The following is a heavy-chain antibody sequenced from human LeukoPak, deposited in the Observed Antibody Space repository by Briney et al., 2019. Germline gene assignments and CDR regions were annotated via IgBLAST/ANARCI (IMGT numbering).Heavy chain of an antibody. Sequence: SETLSLTCTVSGGSISSYYWSWIRQPPGKGLEWIGYIYYSGSTNYNPSLKSRVTISVDTSKNQFSLKLSSVTAADKAVYYCASRDGYNGSFDYWGQGTLVTVSS. CDR2: IYYSGST. CDR3: ASRDGYNGSFDY. CDR1: GGSISSYY. J-gene: IGHJ4*02. V-gene: IGHV4-59*01. D-gene: IGHD5-24*01.